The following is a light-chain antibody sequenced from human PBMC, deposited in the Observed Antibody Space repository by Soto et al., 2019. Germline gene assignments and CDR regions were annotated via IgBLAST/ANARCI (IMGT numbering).Light chain of an antibody. CDR1: QSVSSSY. Sequence: EIVLTQSPGTLSLSPGERATLSCRASQSVSSSYLAWHQQKPGQAPRLLIYGASSRATGIPDRFSGSGSGTEFTLTISRLEPEDFAVYYCQQYDISPYTFGQGTKLEIK. V-gene: IGKV3-20*01. J-gene: IGKJ2*01. CDR2: GAS. CDR3: QQYDISPYT.